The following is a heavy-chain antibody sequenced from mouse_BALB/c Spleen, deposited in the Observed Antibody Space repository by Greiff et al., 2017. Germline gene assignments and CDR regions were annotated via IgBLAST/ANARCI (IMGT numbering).Heavy chain of an antibody. Sequence: EVQLVESGGGLVKPGGSLKLSCAASGFTFSSYAMSWVRQSPEKRLEWVAEISSGGSYTYYPDTVTGRFTISRDNAKNTLYLEMSSLRSEDTAMYYCARDRTPDAMDYWGQGTSVTVSS. J-gene: IGHJ4*01. CDR2: ISSGGSYT. V-gene: IGHV5-9-4*01. CDR3: ARDRTPDAMDY. CDR1: GFTFSSYA.